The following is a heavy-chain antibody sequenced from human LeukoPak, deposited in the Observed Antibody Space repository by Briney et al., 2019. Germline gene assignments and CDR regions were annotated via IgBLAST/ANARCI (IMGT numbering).Heavy chain of an antibody. V-gene: IGHV3-74*01. J-gene: IGHJ4*02. D-gene: IGHD2-2*01. CDR2: INSDGSST. CDR3: AREDGYCSSTSCSALDY. Sequence: GGSLRLSCAASGFTFSSYWMHWVRQAPGKGLVWVSRINSDGSSTSYADSVKGRFTISRDNAKNSLYLQMNSLRAEDTAVYYCAREDGYCSSTSCSALDYWGQGTLVTVSS. CDR1: GFTFSSYW.